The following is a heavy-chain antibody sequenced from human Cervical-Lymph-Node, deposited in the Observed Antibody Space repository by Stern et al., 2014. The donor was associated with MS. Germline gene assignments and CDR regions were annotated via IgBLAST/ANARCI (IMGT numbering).Heavy chain of an antibody. CDR3: ARGIDSSGYYSDFDY. D-gene: IGHD3-22*01. J-gene: IGHJ4*02. CDR1: GGSISSYY. V-gene: IGHV4-59*01. Sequence: QLQLQESGPGLVKPSETLSLTCTVSGGSISSYYWSWIRQPPGKGLEWIGYIYYSGSTNYNPSLKSRVTISVDTSKNQFSLKLSSVTAADTAVYYCARGIDSSGYYSDFDYWGQGTLVTVSS. CDR2: IYYSGST.